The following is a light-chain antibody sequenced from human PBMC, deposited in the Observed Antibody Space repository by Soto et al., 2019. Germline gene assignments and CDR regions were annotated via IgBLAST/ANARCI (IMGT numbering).Light chain of an antibody. Sequence: QPVLTQPASVSGSPGQSITISCTGTNSDIGGYNYVSWYQHHPGKAPKLMIYDVSNRPSGVSDRFSGSKSGNTASLTISGLQPEDEADYYCSSYTRSSTTAFGTGTKLTVL. CDR2: DVS. J-gene: IGLJ1*01. CDR1: NSDIGGYNY. V-gene: IGLV2-14*03. CDR3: SSYTRSSTTA.